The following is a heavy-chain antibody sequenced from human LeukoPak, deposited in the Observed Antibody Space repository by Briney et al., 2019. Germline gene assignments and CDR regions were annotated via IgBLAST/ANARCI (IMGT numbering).Heavy chain of an antibody. CDR1: GGSISSYY. Sequence: KPSETLSLTCTVSGGSISSYYWSWIRQPAGKGLEWIGRIYTSWSTNYNPSLKGRVTMSVDTSKNQFSLKLNSVTAADTAVYYCASNYSSSWRFDYWGQGTLVTVSS. CDR2: IYTSWST. J-gene: IGHJ4*02. D-gene: IGHD6-13*01. V-gene: IGHV4-4*07. CDR3: ASNYSSSWRFDY.